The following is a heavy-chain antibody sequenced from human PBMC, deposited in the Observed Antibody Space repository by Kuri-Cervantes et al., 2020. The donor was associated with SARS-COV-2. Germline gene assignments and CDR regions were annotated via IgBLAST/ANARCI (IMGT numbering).Heavy chain of an antibody. D-gene: IGHD3-10*01. CDR1: GFTFSSYT. J-gene: IGHJ4*02. V-gene: IGHV3-23*01. CDR2: ISGSGGST. CDR3: AKEGFFYGSGRHFDY. Sequence: ESLKISCAASGFTFSSYTMSWVRQAPGKGLEWVSAISGSGGSTYYADSVKGRFTISRDNSKNTLYLQMNSLRAEDTAVYYCAKEGFFYGSGRHFDYWGQGTPVTVSS.